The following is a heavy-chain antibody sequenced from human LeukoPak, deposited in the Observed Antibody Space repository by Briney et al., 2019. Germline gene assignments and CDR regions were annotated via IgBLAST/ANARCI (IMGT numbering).Heavy chain of an antibody. CDR1: GGSISSSSYY. D-gene: IGHD3-9*01. CDR3: ARGADYDILTGYSDDAFDI. CDR2: IYYSGST. J-gene: IGHJ3*02. V-gene: IGHV4-39*07. Sequence: SETLSLTCTVSGGSISSSSYYWGWIRQPPGKGLEWIGSIYYSGSTYYNPSLKSRVTISLDTSKNQFSLKLSSVTAADTAVYYCARGADYDILTGYSDDAFDIWGQGTMVTVSS.